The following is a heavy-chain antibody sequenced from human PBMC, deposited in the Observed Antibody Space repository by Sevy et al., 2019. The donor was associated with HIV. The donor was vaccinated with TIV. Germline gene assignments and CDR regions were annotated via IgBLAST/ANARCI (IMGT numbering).Heavy chain of an antibody. CDR2: IYYSGST. V-gene: IGHV4-61*01. Sequence: SETLSLTCTVPGGSVSSGSYYWSWIRQPPGKGLEWIGYIYYSGSTNYNPSLKSRVTISVDTSKNQFSLKLSSVTAADTAVYYCARDYDGMDYWGQGTLVTVSS. D-gene: IGHD3-3*01. CDR1: GGSVSSGSYY. CDR3: ARDYDGMDY. J-gene: IGHJ4*02.